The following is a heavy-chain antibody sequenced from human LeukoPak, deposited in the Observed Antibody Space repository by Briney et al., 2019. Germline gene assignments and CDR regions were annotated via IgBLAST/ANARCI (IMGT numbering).Heavy chain of an antibody. J-gene: IGHJ4*02. CDR1: GFTFSNYA. Sequence: GGSLRLSCAASGFTFSNYAMHWVRQAPGKGLEWVTFIRYDGSNKYYAESVKGRFTISRDNSKNTLYLQMSSLRAEDTAVYYCAKAIHSSSSGVVDYWGQRTLVTVSS. CDR2: IRYDGSNK. D-gene: IGHD6-6*01. CDR3: AKAIHSSSSGVVDY. V-gene: IGHV3-30*02.